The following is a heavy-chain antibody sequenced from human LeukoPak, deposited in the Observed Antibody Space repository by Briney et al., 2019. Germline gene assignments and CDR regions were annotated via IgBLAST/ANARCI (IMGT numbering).Heavy chain of an antibody. CDR2: TYYRSRWYN. D-gene: IGHD2-8*01. Sequence: SQTLSLTCAISGDSVSSNIAAWNWIRPSPSRGLEWLARTYYRSRWYNDYAVSVKSRIIINPDTSKNQFSLQLNSVTPEDTAVYYCARQGPEWPFDYWGQGTLVTVSS. CDR3: ARQGPEWPFDY. V-gene: IGHV6-1*01. CDR1: GDSVSSNIAA. J-gene: IGHJ4*02.